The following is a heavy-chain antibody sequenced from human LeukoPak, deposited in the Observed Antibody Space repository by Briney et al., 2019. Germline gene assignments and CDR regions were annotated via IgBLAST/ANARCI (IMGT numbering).Heavy chain of an antibody. CDR1: GGSISSSSYY. CDR2: IYYSGST. D-gene: IGHD2-2*01. J-gene: IGHJ3*02. V-gene: IGHV4-39*01. Sequence: SETLSLTCTVSGGSISSSSYYWGWIRQPPGKGLEWIGSIYYSGSTYYNPSLKSRVTISVDTSKNQFSLKLSSVTAADTAVYYCARPAASPGAFDIWGQGTMVTVSS. CDR3: ARPAASPGAFDI.